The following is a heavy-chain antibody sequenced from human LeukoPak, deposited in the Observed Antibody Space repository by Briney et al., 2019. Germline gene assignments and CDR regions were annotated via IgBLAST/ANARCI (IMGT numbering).Heavy chain of an antibody. CDR3: ARTELLWFGEFFFDY. V-gene: IGHV4-59*08. Sequence: SETLSLTCAVYGGSFSGYYWSWIRQPPGKGLEWIGYIYYSGSTNYNPSLKSRVTISVDTSKNQFSLKLSSVTAADTAVYYCARTELLWFGEFFFDYWGQGTLVTVSS. CDR1: GGSFSGYY. D-gene: IGHD3-10*01. CDR2: IYYSGST. J-gene: IGHJ4*02.